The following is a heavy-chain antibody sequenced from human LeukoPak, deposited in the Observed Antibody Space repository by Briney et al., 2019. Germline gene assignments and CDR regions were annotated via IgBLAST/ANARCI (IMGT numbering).Heavy chain of an antibody. D-gene: IGHD3-10*02. V-gene: IGHV3-21*01. J-gene: IGHJ6*04. CDR1: GFTFNNYN. CDR2: ISSSSSYI. Sequence: GGSLRLSCAASGFTFNNYNMNWVRQAPGKGLEWVSSISSSSSYIYYADSVKGRFTISRDNSKNTLYLQMNSLRAEDTAVYYCAELGITMIGGVWGKGTTVTISS. CDR3: AELGITMIGGV.